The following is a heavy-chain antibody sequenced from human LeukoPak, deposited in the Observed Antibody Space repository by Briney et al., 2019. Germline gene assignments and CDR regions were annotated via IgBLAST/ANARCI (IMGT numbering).Heavy chain of an antibody. Sequence: PGGSLRLSCAASGFTFDDYAMHWVRQAPGKGLEWASGISWNSGSIGYADSVKGRFTISRDNAKNSLYLQMNSLRAEDTAVYYCTSHPAKYYDSSGYQHWGQGTLVTVSS. CDR2: ISWNSGSI. CDR3: TSHPAKYYDSSGYQH. J-gene: IGHJ1*01. D-gene: IGHD3-22*01. V-gene: IGHV3-9*01. CDR1: GFTFDDYA.